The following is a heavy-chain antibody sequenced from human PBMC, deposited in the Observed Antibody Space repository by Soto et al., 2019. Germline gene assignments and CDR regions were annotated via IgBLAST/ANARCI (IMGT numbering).Heavy chain of an antibody. CDR1: GYTFSSYG. Sequence: QVQLVQSGAEVKKPGASVKVSCKASGYTFSSYGISWVRQAPGQGLEWMGWISAYNGNTKYAQKLQGRISMTTDTSTTTADMELRSLRSDDTAVYYCARDRRFYPPSAERYWGQGTLVTVSS. CDR2: ISAYNGNT. V-gene: IGHV1-18*01. J-gene: IGHJ4*02. CDR3: ARDRRFYPPSAERY. D-gene: IGHD3-3*01.